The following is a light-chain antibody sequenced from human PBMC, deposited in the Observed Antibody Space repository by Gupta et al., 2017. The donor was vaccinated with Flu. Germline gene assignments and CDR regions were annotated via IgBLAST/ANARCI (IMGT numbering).Light chain of an antibody. J-gene: IGKJ4*01. Sequence: QMTQSPSSLSASVGDTVTITCRASQDVRNYLGWYQQKPGKAPKVLISVASSLHSGVPSRFRGSGSGTDFTLTITGLQPEESATYYCRQEDSALTFGGGTKVEVK. V-gene: IGKV1-6*01. CDR3: RQEDSALT. CDR2: VAS. CDR1: QDVRNY.